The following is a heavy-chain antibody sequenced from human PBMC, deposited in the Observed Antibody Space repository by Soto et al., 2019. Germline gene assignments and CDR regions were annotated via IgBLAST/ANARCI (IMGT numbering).Heavy chain of an antibody. J-gene: IGHJ3*02. V-gene: IGHV3-48*03. CDR3: ARAPCGGDCYPLHAFDI. CDR2: ISSSGSTI. Sequence: PGXSQRLSCAASGFTFSSYAMSWVRPDNGKGLEWVSYISSSGSTIYYADSVKGRFTISRDNAKNSLYLQMNSLRAEDTAVYYCARAPCGGDCYPLHAFDIWVQGTMVTVSS. CDR1: GFTFSSYA. D-gene: IGHD2-21*02.